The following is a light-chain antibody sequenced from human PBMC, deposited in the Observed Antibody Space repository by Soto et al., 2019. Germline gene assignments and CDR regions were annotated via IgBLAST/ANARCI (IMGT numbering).Light chain of an antibody. Sequence: QSVLTQPPSVSGAPGQRVTISCTGSSSNIGAGYDVHWYQQLPGTAPKLLIYGNSNRPSGVPDRFSGSKSGTSASLAISGLQAEDEADDSCQSYDSSLSWVFGGGTKLTVL. J-gene: IGLJ3*02. CDR3: QSYDSSLSWV. CDR2: GNS. V-gene: IGLV1-40*01. CDR1: SSNIGAGYD.